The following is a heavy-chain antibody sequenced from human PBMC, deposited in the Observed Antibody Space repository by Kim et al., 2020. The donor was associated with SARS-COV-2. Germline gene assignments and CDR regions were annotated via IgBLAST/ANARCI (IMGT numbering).Heavy chain of an antibody. D-gene: IGHD3-10*01. CDR1: GYTFTSYY. V-gene: IGHV1-46*01. CDR2: INPSGGST. CDR3: ARDVHAGSGSYYSLFDY. Sequence: ASVKVSCKASGYTFTSYYMHWVRQAPGQGLEWMGIINPSGGSTSYAQKFQGRVTMTRDTSTSTVYMELSSLRSEDTAVYYCARDVHAGSGSYYSLFDYWGQGTLVTVSS. J-gene: IGHJ4*02.